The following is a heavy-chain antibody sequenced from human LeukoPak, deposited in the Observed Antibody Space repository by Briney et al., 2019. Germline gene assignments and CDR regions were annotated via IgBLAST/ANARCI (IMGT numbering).Heavy chain of an antibody. V-gene: IGHV1-46*01. CDR3: ARGSNYYYDVTADYPRY. D-gene: IGHD3-22*01. Sequence: ASVKLSCKTSGYTFTTYYIHWVRQAPGQGLEWLGIINPSGGATTYAQKFQGRVTMTRDTSTSTVYMELNTLRSEDTAVYYCARGSNYYYDVTADYPRYWGQGTLVTVSS. J-gene: IGHJ4*02. CDR1: GYTFTTYY. CDR2: INPSGGAT.